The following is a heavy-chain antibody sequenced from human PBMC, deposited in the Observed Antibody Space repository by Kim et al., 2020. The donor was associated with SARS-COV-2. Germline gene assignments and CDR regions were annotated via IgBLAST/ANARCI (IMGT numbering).Heavy chain of an antibody. D-gene: IGHD1-26*01. CDR1: GGSFSGYY. CDR3: ARFGDSGSYPGHY. Sequence: SETLSLTCAVYGGSFSGYYWSWIRQPPGKGLEWIGEINHSGSTNYNPSLKSRVTISVDTSKNQFSLKLSSVTAADTAVYYCARFGDSGSYPGHYWGQGTLVTVSS. V-gene: IGHV4-34*01. J-gene: IGHJ4*02. CDR2: INHSGST.